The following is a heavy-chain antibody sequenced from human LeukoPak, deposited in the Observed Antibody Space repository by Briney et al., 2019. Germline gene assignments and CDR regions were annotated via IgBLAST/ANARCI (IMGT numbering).Heavy chain of an antibody. V-gene: IGHV4-59*02. J-gene: IGHJ4*02. CDR1: GRSVRTYM. CDR3: ARGVGRYSSNFDL. CDR2: ISYSGST. Sequence: SETLSLTCSLTGRSVRTYMRIGIRQPPGKKLEWIGYISYSGSTNYNPSLKSRVTISLDTSKNQFSLKLSSVTDADTALYYCARGVGRYSSNFDLWSQGTLVAVSS. D-gene: IGHD6-19*01.